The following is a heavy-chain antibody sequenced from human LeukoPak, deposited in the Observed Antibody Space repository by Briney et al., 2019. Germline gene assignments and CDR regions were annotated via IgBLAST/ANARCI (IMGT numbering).Heavy chain of an antibody. Sequence: PGGSLRLSCAASGLIVSNNYMSWVRQAPGKGLEWVSVIYSGGSTFYADSVKGRFTISRDNSKNTLYLQMNSLRAEDTAVYYCARDGAGYSNFELYWGQGTLVTVSS. CDR1: GLIVSNNY. CDR3: ARDGAGYSNFELY. CDR2: IYSGGST. V-gene: IGHV3-53*01. D-gene: IGHD6-13*01. J-gene: IGHJ4*02.